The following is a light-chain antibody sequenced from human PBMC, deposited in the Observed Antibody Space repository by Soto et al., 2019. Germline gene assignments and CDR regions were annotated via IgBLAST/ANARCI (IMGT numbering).Light chain of an antibody. V-gene: IGLV2-14*01. CDR2: DVS. CDR3: SSYTSSSTPPVV. Sequence: QSALTQPASVSGSPGQSITISCTGTSSDVGGYNYVSWYQQHPGKAPKLMIYDVSNRPSGVSNRFSGSKSGNTASLTISGLQAEDEADYSCSSYTSSSTPPVVFGGGTKVTVL. J-gene: IGLJ2*01. CDR1: SSDVGGYNY.